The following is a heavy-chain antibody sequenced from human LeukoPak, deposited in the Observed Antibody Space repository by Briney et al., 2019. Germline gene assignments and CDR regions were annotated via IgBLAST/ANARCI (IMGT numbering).Heavy chain of an antibody. V-gene: IGHV3-7*01. CDR1: GFTFSSYW. Sequence: GGSLRLSCAASGFTFSSYWMSWVRQAPGKGLEWVANMNQDGSEKYYVDSVKGRFTISRDNAKNSLYLQMNNLRAEDTAVYYCARGGELLRPADYWGQGTLVTVSS. J-gene: IGHJ4*02. CDR2: MNQDGSEK. CDR3: ARGGELLRPADY. D-gene: IGHD1-26*01.